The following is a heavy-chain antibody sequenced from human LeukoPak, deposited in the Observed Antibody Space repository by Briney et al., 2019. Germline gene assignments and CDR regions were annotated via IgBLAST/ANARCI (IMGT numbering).Heavy chain of an antibody. D-gene: IGHD4-17*01. V-gene: IGHV3-7*04. CDR1: GFTFSSYW. CDR2: IKQDGSEK. Sequence: GGSLRRSCAASGFTFSSYWMSWVRQAPGKGLEWVANIKQDGSEKYYVDSVKGRFTISRDNAKNSLYLQMNSLRAEDTAVYYCAREHDYGDYDGMDVWGQGTTVTVSS. J-gene: IGHJ6*02. CDR3: AREHDYGDYDGMDV.